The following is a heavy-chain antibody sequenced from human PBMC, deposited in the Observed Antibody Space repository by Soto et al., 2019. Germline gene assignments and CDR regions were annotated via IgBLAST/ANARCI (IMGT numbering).Heavy chain of an antibody. CDR3: AKTPTSYCSSTSCYRYFDY. CDR1: GVSFSSHW. D-gene: IGHD2-2*01. Sequence: EVQLVEAGGGLVQPGGSLRLSCAASGVSFSSHWMHWIRQAPEQGLVWVSHINRDGSSTAYADSVKGRFTISRDNAKNTLYLQIDSLRAEDTAVYSCAKTPTSYCSSTSCYRYFDYWGRGTLVTVSS. CDR2: INRDGSST. V-gene: IGHV3-74*01. J-gene: IGHJ4*02.